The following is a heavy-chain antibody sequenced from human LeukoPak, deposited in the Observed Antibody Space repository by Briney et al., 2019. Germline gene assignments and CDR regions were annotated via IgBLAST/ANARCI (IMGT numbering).Heavy chain of an antibody. CDR3: ATSQSWNDVVRNAFDI. J-gene: IGHJ3*02. CDR1: GYTLAELS. Sequence: ASVKVSCKVSGYTLAELSMHWVLQAPGKGLEWMGGFDPEDGETIYAQKFQGRVTMTEDTSTDTAYMGLSSLRSEDTAVYYCATSQSWNDVVRNAFDIWGQGTMVTVSS. V-gene: IGHV1-24*01. D-gene: IGHD1-1*01. CDR2: FDPEDGET.